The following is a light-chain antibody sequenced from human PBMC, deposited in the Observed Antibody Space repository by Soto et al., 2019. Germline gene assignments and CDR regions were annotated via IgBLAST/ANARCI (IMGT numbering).Light chain of an antibody. CDR2: DVS. J-gene: IGLJ1*01. V-gene: IGLV2-14*01. CDR1: SSDVGGYNY. Sequence: QSVLTQPASVSGSPGQSITISCTGTSSDVGGYNYVSWYQQHPGKAPKLMIYDVSNRHSGVSNRFSGSKSGNTASLPISGLQAEDEADYYCSSYAGSNNFYVFATGTKVTVL. CDR3: SSYAGSNNFYV.